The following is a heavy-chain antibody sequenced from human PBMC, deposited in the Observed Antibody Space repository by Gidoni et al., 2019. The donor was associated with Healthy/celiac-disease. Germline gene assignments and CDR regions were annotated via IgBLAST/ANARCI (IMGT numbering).Heavy chain of an antibody. Sequence: DVQLVESGGGLVQPGGSLRLSCAASGFTFSRYWLSWVRLAPGKGREWVANIKQDGSEKYYVDSVKGRVTISRDNAKNSLYLQMNGLGAGDTAVYYCAREGARGSGWYGGWYFDLWGRGSLVTVFS. D-gene: IGHD6-19*01. CDR3: AREGARGSGWYGGWYFDL. J-gene: IGHJ2*01. CDR1: GFTFSRYW. V-gene: IGHV3-7*01. CDR2: IKQDGSEK.